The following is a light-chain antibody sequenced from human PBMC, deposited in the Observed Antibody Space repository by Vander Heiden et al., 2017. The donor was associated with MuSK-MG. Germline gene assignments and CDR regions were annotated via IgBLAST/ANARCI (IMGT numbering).Light chain of an antibody. CDR2: WAS. Sequence: DIVMTQSADSLAVSLGEWATNNCKASQTVLHRSRNKSDLAWYQQKAGQPPKHIIYWASTRRPGVPARFSDSGSGTDFTLTISSLQAEDVAVYYCQQDVSSPLTFGGGTKVEIK. CDR3: QQDVSSPLT. V-gene: IGKV4-1*01. J-gene: IGKJ4*01. CDR1: QTVLHRSRNKSD.